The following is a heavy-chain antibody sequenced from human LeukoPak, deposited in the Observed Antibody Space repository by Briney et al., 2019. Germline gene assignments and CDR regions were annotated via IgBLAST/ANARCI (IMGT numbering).Heavy chain of an antibody. CDR2: IKTDGSEK. CDR3: AKPPDWYCSSPSCHFAAPFDY. V-gene: IGHV3-7*03. Sequence: GGSLRLSCAASGFTFSSYWMSWVRQAPGKGLEWVANIKTDGSEKYYVDSVKGRFTISRDNAKNSLYLQMNSLRTEDTAVYYCAKPPDWYCSSPSCHFAAPFDYWGQGTLVTVSS. CDR1: GFTFSSYW. J-gene: IGHJ4*02. D-gene: IGHD2-2*01.